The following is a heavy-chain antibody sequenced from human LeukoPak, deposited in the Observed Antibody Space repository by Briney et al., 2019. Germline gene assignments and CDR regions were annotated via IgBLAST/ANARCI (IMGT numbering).Heavy chain of an antibody. CDR3: AKVGKDNYNYYY. J-gene: IGHJ4*02. Sequence: GRSLRLSCAASGFTFSSYAMSWVRQAPGKGLEWVSAISGSGGSTYYADSVKGRFTISRDNSKNTLYLQMNSLRAEDTAVYYCAKVGKDNYNYYYWGQGTLVTVSS. D-gene: IGHD5-24*01. CDR2: ISGSGGST. V-gene: IGHV3-23*01. CDR1: GFTFSSYA.